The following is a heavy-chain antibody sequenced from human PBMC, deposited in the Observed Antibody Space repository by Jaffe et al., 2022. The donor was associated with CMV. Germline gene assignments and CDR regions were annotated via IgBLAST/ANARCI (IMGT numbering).Heavy chain of an antibody. J-gene: IGHJ6*03. D-gene: IGHD4-17*01. CDR2: IYYSGST. Sequence: QVQLQESGPGLVKPSETLSLTCTVSGGSISSYYWSWIRQPPGKGLEWIGYIYYSGSTNYNPSLKSRVTISVDTSKNQFSLKLSSVTAADTAVYYCARERRLGLYYYYMDVWGKGTTVTVSS. CDR1: GGSISSYY. CDR3: ARERRLGLYYYYMDV. V-gene: IGHV4-59*01.